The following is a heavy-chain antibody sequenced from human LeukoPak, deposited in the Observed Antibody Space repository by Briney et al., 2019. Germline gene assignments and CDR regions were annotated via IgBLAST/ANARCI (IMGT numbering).Heavy chain of an antibody. J-gene: IGHJ4*02. Sequence: ASVKVSCKASGYTFTGYYMHWVRHAPGQGLEWMGWIKPNSGGTNYAQKFQGWVTMTRDTSISTAYMELSRLRSDDTAVYYCARGLGGGYSGYEDYWGQGTLVTVSS. CDR2: IKPNSGGT. V-gene: IGHV1-2*04. CDR1: GYTFTGYY. CDR3: ARGLGGGYSGYEDY. D-gene: IGHD5-12*01.